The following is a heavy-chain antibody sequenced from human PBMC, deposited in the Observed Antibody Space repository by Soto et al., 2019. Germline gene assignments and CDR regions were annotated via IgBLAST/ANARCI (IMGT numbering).Heavy chain of an antibody. D-gene: IGHD3-16*01. CDR3: ARGGPNWDYYFYGMDV. Sequence: GGSLRLSCAASGFTFNNYDMLWVRQAPGKGLEWVSTFGSAGDIYYSDSVKGRFTISRDNARNSLYLQMNSLRAADTAVYYCARGGPNWDYYFYGMDVWGQGTTVTVS. V-gene: IGHV3-13*01. CDR2: FGSAGDI. CDR1: GFTFNNYD. J-gene: IGHJ6*02.